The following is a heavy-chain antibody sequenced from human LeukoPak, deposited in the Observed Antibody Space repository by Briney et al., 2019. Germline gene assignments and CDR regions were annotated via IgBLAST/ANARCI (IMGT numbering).Heavy chain of an antibody. J-gene: IGHJ6*03. CDR2: ISYDGSNK. Sequence: SGRSLRLSCAASGFTFSSYGMHWVRQAPGKGLEWVAVISYDGSNKYYADSVKGRFTISRDNSKNTLYLQMNSLRAEDTAVYYCARVSSGSGSYGYYYYYMDVWGKGTTVTVSS. CDR3: ARVSSGSGSYGYYYYYMDV. D-gene: IGHD3-10*01. CDR1: GFTFSSYG. V-gene: IGHV3-30*03.